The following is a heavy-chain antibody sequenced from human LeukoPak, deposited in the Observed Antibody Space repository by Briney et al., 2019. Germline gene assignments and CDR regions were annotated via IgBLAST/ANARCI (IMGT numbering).Heavy chain of an antibody. CDR2: IYYSGNT. CDR1: GDSMNNYY. D-gene: IGHD1-1*01. V-gene: IGHV4-59*08. Sequence: SETLLLTCTVCGDSMNNYYWTWIRQPPGKGLDWIGYIYYSGNTNYNPSLKSRVTVSLDTSKNQFSLKLTSVTAADTAMYYCARRTAKTANYFDYWGQGTLVTVSA. J-gene: IGHJ4*02. CDR3: ARRTAKTANYFDY.